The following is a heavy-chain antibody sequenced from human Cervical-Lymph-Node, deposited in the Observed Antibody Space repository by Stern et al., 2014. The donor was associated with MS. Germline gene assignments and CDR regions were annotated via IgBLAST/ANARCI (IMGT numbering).Heavy chain of an antibody. CDR2: ITPRCGIT. D-gene: IGHD1-26*01. V-gene: IGHV1-46*01. CDR1: GYTFSSYY. J-gene: IGHJ3*02. CDR3: ARSGSYSDAFDI. Sequence: QVQLVQSGAEVKKPGASVKVSCKASGYTFSSYYMHWVRQAPGQGLEWMGIITPRCGITSYAQKFQGRVTMTRDTSPSTVYMELSSQRSEDTAVYYCARSGSYSDAFDIWGQGTMVTVSS.